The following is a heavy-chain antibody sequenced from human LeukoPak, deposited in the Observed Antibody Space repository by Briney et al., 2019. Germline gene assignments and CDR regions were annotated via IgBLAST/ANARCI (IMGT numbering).Heavy chain of an antibody. CDR3: ARSDFWSGYANY. Sequence: SETLSLTCTVHGGSFSGYYWSWIRQPPGKGLEWIGEINHSETTNYNPSLKSRVTISVDKSKNQFSLKLNSVTAADTAVYYCARSDFWSGYANYWGQGTLVTVSS. CDR1: GGSFSGYY. J-gene: IGHJ4*02. V-gene: IGHV4-34*01. D-gene: IGHD3-3*01. CDR2: INHSETT.